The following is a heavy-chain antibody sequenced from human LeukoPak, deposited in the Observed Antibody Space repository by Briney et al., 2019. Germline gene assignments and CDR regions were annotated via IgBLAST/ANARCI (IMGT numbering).Heavy chain of an antibody. CDR3: ARGGHGSYDY. CDR2: IYCSGST. J-gene: IGHJ4*02. V-gene: IGHV4-59*01. CDR1: GGSISSYY. Sequence: PSETLSLTCTVSGGSISSYYWSWIRQPPGKGLEWIGYIYCSGSTNYNPSLKSRVTISVDTSKNQFSLKLSSVTAADTAVYYCARGGHGSYDYWGQGTLVTVSS. D-gene: IGHD6-19*01.